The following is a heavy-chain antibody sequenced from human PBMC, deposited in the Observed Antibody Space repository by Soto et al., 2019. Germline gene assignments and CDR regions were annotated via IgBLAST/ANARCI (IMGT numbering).Heavy chain of an antibody. V-gene: IGHV4-38-2*02. D-gene: IGHD3-22*01. J-gene: IGHJ4*02. CDR3: ARDSSGRHDY. CDR2: IYHNGKT. Sequence: SETLSLTCVVSGYSISNGYFWGWIRQPPGKGLEWVGSIYHNGKTNYNPSLKTRLTISVDTSKNQFSLKLTSVTAADTAVYYCARDSSGRHDYWGQGTLVTVSS. CDR1: GYSISNGYF.